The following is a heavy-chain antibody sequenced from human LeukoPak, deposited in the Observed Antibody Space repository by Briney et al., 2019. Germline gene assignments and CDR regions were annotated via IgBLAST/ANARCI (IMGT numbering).Heavy chain of an antibody. Sequence: SETLSLTCTVSGASISSYYWSWIRQPPGKGLEWIGYIYYRGSTNYNPSLKSRVTISVDTSKYQFSLRLSSVTAADTAVYYCASGPYPAAGTDHQFDYWGQGTLVTVSS. V-gene: IGHV4-59*01. CDR2: IYYRGST. CDR3: ASGPYPAAGTDHQFDY. CDR1: GASISSYY. D-gene: IGHD6-13*01. J-gene: IGHJ4*02.